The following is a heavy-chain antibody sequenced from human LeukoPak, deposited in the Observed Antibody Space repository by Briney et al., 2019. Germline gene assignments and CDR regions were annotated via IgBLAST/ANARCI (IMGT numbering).Heavy chain of an antibody. CDR1: GGSISSYY. CDR3: ARDSDSYGPDFDY. J-gene: IGHJ4*02. Sequence: PSETLSLTCTVSGGSISSYYWSWIRQPPGKGLEWIGNIYDRGSTKYNPPLKSRVSMSVDTSKNQFSLKLSSVTAEDTAIYYCARDSDSYGPDFDYWGQGTLVTVSS. CDR2: IYDRGST. D-gene: IGHD5-18*01. V-gene: IGHV4-59*12.